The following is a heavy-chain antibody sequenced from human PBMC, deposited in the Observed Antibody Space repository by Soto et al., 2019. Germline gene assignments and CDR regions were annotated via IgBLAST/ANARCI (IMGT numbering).Heavy chain of an antibody. CDR2: IYYSGST. Sequence: SETLSLTCTVSGGCISSGGYYWSWIRQHPGKGLEWIGYIYYSGSTYYNPSLKSRVTISVDTSKNQFSLKLSSVSAADTAVYYCARVNHYSNYFDYWGQGTLVTVSS. CDR3: ARVNHYSNYFDY. J-gene: IGHJ4*02. D-gene: IGHD4-4*01. V-gene: IGHV4-31*03. CDR1: GGCISSGGYY.